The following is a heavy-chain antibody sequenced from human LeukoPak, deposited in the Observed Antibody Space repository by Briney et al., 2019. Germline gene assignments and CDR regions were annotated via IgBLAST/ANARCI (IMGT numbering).Heavy chain of an antibody. V-gene: IGHV3-7*01. D-gene: IGHD6-19*01. Sequence: GGSLRLSCAASGFTFSTYWMSWVRQAPGKGLEWVANMRQDGGEIYYVDSVKGRFTISRDNAKNSLSLQMNGLRAEDTAVYYCARRVSGREKYFDYWGQGTLVTVSS. J-gene: IGHJ4*02. CDR1: GFTFSTYW. CDR2: MRQDGGEI. CDR3: ARRVSGREKYFDY.